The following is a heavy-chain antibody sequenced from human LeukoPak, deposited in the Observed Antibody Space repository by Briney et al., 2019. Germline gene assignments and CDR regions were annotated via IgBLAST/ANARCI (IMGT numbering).Heavy chain of an antibody. CDR1: GGSISSSNW. CDR3: ARFGKNEGARYSSSWTVRWFDP. CDR2: IYHSGST. Sequence: SETLSLTCAVSGGSISSSNWWSWVRQPPEKGLEWIGEIYHSGSTNYNPSLKSRVTISVDKSKNQFSLKLSSVTAADTAVYYCARFGKNEGARYSSSWTVRWFDPWGQGTLVTVSS. V-gene: IGHV4-4*02. D-gene: IGHD6-13*01. J-gene: IGHJ5*02.